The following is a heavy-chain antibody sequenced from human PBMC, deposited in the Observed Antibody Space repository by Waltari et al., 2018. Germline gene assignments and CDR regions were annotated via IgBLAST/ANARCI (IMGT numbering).Heavy chain of an antibody. V-gene: IGHV3-20*04. J-gene: IGHJ4*02. CDR2: INWNGGST. Sequence: EVQLVESGGGVRRPGGSLRLSCAASGFNFDGHGMRWVRQAPGKGVELVSSINWNGGSTCYADSVRGRFTISRDNAKNSLYLQMNSLRADDTALYYCAREKLMGEYIDYWGQGTLVTVSS. CDR3: AREKLMGEYIDY. CDR1: GFNFDGHG. D-gene: IGHD2-15*01.